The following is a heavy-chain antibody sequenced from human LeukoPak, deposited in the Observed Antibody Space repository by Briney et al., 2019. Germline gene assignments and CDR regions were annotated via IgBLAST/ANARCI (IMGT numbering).Heavy chain of an antibody. CDR3: AKEPSSGYFLDY. V-gene: IGHV3-30-3*01. CDR2: ISYDGSNK. D-gene: IGHD3-22*01. CDR1: GFTFSSYA. J-gene: IGHJ4*02. Sequence: PGRSLRLSCAASGFTFSSYAMHWVRQAPGKGLEWVAVISYDGSNKYYADSVKGRFTISRDNAKNSLYLQMNSLRAEDTALYYCAKEPSSGYFLDYWGQGTLVTVSS.